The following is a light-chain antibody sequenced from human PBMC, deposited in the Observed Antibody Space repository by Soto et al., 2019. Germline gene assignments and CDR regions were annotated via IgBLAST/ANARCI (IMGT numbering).Light chain of an antibody. CDR1: QSVSSN. Sequence: EIVMTQSPATLSVSPGERATLSCRASQSVSSNLAWYQQKPGQAPRLLIYGASTRATGIPARFSGSGSGTEFALTFSRLQSEDFAVYYCQQYNNWPLRTFGQGTKVEIK. CDR3: QQYNNWPLRT. V-gene: IGKV3-15*01. J-gene: IGKJ1*01. CDR2: GAS.